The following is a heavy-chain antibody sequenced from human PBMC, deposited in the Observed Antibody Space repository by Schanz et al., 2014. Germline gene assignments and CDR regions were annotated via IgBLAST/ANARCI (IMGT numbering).Heavy chain of an antibody. CDR1: GFTVSTNY. CDR3: ARDEGKDGYNLAFDV. Sequence: EVQLVESGGGLIQPGGSLRLSCAVSGFTVSTNYMTWVRQAPGKGLECVSILYIRSTYYADSVKGRFTISRDNSKNMVFLQMNSLRVEDTAIYYCARDEGKDGYNLAFDVWGQGTLVTVSS. V-gene: IGHV3-53*01. J-gene: IGHJ3*01. CDR2: LYIRST. D-gene: IGHD5-12*01.